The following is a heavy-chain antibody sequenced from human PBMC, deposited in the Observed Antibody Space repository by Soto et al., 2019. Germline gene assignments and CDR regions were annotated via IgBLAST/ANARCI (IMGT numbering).Heavy chain of an antibody. CDR3: ARGYYDDSSANGMDV. D-gene: IGHD3-22*01. J-gene: IGHJ6*02. CDR1: GGTFSSYA. V-gene: IGHV1-69*13. CDR2: IIPIFGTA. Sequence: SVHVSCKASGGTFSSYAFSWVRQAPGQGLEWMGGIIPIFGTANYAQKFQGRVTITADESTRTAYMELRSLRSEDMAVYYWARGYYDDSSANGMDVWGQGTTVTVSS.